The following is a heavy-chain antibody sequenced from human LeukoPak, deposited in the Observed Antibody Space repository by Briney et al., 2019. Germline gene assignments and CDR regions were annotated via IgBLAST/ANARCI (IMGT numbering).Heavy chain of an antibody. D-gene: IGHD2-2*01. Sequence: SVKVSCKSSGGTFSSYAISWVRQAPGQGLEWMGRIIPIFGTANYAQKFQGRVTITADKSTSTAYMELSSLRSEDTAVYYCARDLALYCSSTSCYYWFDPWGQGTLVTVSS. CDR3: ARDLALYCSSTSCYYWFDP. V-gene: IGHV1-69*06. CDR1: GGTFSSYA. CDR2: IIPIFGTA. J-gene: IGHJ5*02.